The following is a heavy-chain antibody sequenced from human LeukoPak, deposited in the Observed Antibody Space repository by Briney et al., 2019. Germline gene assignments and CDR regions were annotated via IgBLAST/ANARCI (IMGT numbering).Heavy chain of an antibody. V-gene: IGHV3-74*01. D-gene: IGHD3-22*01. CDR1: GFTFSSYW. J-gene: IGHJ4*02. CDR2: INSDGSST. Sequence: GGSLRLSCAASGFTFSSYWMHWVRQAPGKGLVWVSRINSDGSSTSYADSVKGRFTISRDNAKNTLYLQMNSLRAEDTAVYYCARVWGGGYYPVDYWGQGTLVTVSS. CDR3: ARVWGGGYYPVDY.